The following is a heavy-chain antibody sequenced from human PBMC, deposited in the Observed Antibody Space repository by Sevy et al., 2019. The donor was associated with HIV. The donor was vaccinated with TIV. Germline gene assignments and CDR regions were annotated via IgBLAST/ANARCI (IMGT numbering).Heavy chain of an antibody. V-gene: IGHV3-23*01. D-gene: IGHD3-10*01. J-gene: IGHJ6*02. Sequence: GGSLRLSCAASGFTFDNNAMYWVRQAPGKGLEWVSAISGSGFSTNYAGSVKGPFTISRDISKTTLYLQMNSLRAEDTSVYYCAKVYYYVSGTVIPRGIDVWGQGTTVTVSS. CDR2: ISGSGFST. CDR3: AKVYYYVSGTVIPRGIDV. CDR1: GFTFDNNA.